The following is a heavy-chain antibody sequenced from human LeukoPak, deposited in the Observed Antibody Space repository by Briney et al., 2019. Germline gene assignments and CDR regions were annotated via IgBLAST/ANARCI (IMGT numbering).Heavy chain of an antibody. D-gene: IGHD3-22*01. Sequence: SGPTLVNPTPTPTLTCTFSGFSLNTRGVGVGWIRQPPVRALEWLALIYWDDDRRYSPSLKSRLTITKDTSKNQVVLTMTNMDPVDTATYFCVHRKNYYDSSVFDNWGQGTLVTVSS. V-gene: IGHV2-5*02. CDR1: GFSLNTRGVG. CDR3: VHRKNYYDSSVFDN. CDR2: IYWDDDR. J-gene: IGHJ4*02.